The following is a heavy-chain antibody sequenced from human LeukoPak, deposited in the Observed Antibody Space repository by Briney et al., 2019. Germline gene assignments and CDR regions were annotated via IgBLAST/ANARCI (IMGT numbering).Heavy chain of an antibody. CDR1: GFIFSNYE. D-gene: IGHD3-3*01. J-gene: IGHJ4*02. V-gene: IGHV3-48*03. CDR2: ITSSGSTM. Sequence: GGSLRLSCAASGFIFSNYEMNWVRQAPGKGLEWLSFITSSGSTMYYADSVRGRFTISRDNAKNSLYLQMNSLRAEDTAVYHCVSSRILDFDYWGQGTLVTVSS. CDR3: VSSRILDFDY.